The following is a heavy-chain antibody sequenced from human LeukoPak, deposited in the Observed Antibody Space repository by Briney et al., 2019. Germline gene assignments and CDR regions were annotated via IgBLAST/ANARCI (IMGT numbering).Heavy chain of an antibody. J-gene: IGHJ3*02. D-gene: IGHD3-10*01. V-gene: IGHV3-66*01. Sequence: GGSLRLSCAASGFTVSSNYMSWVRQAPGKGLEWVSFIYSGGSTYYADSVKGRFTISRDNSKNTLYLQMNSLRAEDTAVYYCAKDFYGSGSFFAFDIWGQGTMVTVSS. CDR2: IYSGGST. CDR1: GFTVSSNY. CDR3: AKDFYGSGSFFAFDI.